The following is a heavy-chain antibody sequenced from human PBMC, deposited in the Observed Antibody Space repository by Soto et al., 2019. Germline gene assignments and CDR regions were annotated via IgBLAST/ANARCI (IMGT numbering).Heavy chain of an antibody. CDR1: GYTFTSYD. V-gene: IGHV1-8*01. CDR2: MIPNSGNT. D-gene: IGHD6-19*01. CDR3: ARGLPDSSGWYWYFDL. J-gene: IGHJ2*01. Sequence: ASVKVSCKASGYTFTSYDINWVRQATGQGLEWMGWMIPNSGNTGYAQKFQGRVTMTRNTSISTAYMELSSLRSEDTAVYYCARGLPDSSGWYWYFDLWGRGTLVTVSS.